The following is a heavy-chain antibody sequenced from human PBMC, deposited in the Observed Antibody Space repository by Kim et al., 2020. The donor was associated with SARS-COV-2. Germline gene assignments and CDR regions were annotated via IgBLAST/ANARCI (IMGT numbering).Heavy chain of an antibody. V-gene: IGHV3-23*01. Sequence: VKGRFTISRDNSKNTLYLQMKSLRAEDTAVYYCAKDIAQTRITMIGYGMDVWGRGTTVTVSS. CDR3: AKDIAQTRITMIGYGMDV. D-gene: IGHD3-22*01. J-gene: IGHJ6*02.